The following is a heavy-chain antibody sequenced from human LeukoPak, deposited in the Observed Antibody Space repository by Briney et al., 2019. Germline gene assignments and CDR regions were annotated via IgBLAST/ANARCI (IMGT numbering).Heavy chain of an antibody. CDR2: INHSGST. CDR1: GGSFSGYY. D-gene: IGHD2-21*02. CDR3: AGAYCGGDCYGFDY. V-gene: IGHV4-34*01. J-gene: IGHJ4*02. Sequence: SETLSLTCAVYGGSFSGYYWSWIRQPPGKGLEWIGEINHSGSTNYNPSLKSRVTISVDTSKNQFSLKLSSVTAADTAVYYCAGAYCGGDCYGFDYWGQGTLVTVSS.